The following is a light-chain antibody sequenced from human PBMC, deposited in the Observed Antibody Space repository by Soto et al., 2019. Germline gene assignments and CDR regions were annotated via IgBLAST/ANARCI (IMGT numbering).Light chain of an antibody. CDR3: RQSYSSPPT. J-gene: IGKJ1*01. Sequence: DIQMTQSPSSLSASVEDRVIITCRARQSISNHLNWYQQKPGKAPKLLIFAASSLQSGVPSRLSGSRSAPDFTLTICSLQPEDFATYYCRQSYSSPPTFGQGTKVEIK. V-gene: IGKV1-39*01. CDR1: QSISNH. CDR2: AAS.